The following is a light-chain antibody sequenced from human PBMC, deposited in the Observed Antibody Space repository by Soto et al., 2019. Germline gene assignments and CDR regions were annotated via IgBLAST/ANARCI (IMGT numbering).Light chain of an antibody. V-gene: IGKV1-39*01. CDR1: QSISSY. CDR3: QQSYSTPPWT. CDR2: AAS. J-gene: IGKJ1*01. Sequence: DIPMTQSPSSLSASVGDRVTITCRASQSISSYLNWYQQKPGKAPKLLISAASSLQSGVPSRFSGSGSGTDFTLTISSLQPEYFATYYCQQSYSTPPWTFGQGTKVEIK.